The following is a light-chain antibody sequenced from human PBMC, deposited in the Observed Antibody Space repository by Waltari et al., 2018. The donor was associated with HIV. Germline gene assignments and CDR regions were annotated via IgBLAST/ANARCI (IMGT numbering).Light chain of an antibody. CDR2: GNS. CDR1: SSNIASGAH. J-gene: IGLJ2*01. V-gene: IGLV1-40*01. CDR3: QSYDSSLGGSV. Sequence: SVLTQPPSVSHAPGQRLTISCTGPSSNIASGAHLPWYQHLPGTAPKLLMYGNSNRPSGVPDRFSGSKSGTSASLAITGLQAEDEADYYCQSYDSSLGGSVFGGGTNLTVL.